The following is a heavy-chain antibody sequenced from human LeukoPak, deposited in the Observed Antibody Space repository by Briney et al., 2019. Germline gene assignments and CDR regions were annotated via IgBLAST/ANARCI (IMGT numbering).Heavy chain of an antibody. CDR2: ISGSGATT. CDR3: VKEGTLSARYSSTPQDS. J-gene: IGHJ4*02. CDR1: GFAFSRYA. Sequence: GGSLRLSCTASGFAFSRYAMSWVRQAPGKGLEWVSSISGSGATTYYADSVRGRFTISRDNSKNTQSLQMSSLRDEDTAIYYCVKEGTLSARYSSTPQDSWGQGTLVTVSS. V-gene: IGHV3-23*01. D-gene: IGHD2-2*01.